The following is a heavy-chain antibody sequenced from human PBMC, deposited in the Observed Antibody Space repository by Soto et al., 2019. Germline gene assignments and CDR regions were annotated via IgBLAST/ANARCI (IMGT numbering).Heavy chain of an antibody. Sequence: PGRTLKISCAAYGFTFSSYSMNWVRQAPGKGLEWVSSISSSSSYIYYADSVKGRLTISRDNAKNSLYLQMNSLRAEDTAGYYCAREYYECSGYSNDVRDGWGKGSMVTVAA. CDR1: GFTFSSYS. CDR3: AREYYECSGYSNDVRDG. V-gene: IGHV3-21*01. CDR2: ISSSSSYI. J-gene: IGHJ6*04. D-gene: IGHD5-12*01.